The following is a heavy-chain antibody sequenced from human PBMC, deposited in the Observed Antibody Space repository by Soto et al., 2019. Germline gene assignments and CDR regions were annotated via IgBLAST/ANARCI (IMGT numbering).Heavy chain of an antibody. CDR2: IIPILGIA. CDR3: AGTTYYGSGVDAFDI. V-gene: IGHV1-69*02. CDR1: GGTFSSYT. D-gene: IGHD3-10*01. J-gene: IGHJ3*02. Sequence: QVQLVQSGAEVKKPGSSVKVSCKASGGTFSSYTISWVRQAPGQGLEWMGRIIPILGIANYAQKFQGRVTIPADKATSTAYMELSSLRFEDTAVYYCAGTTYYGSGVDAFDIWGQGTMVTVSS.